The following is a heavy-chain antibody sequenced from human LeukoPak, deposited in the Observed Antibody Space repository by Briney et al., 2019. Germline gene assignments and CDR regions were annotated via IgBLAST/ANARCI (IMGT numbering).Heavy chain of an antibody. CDR2: IYYSGST. Sequence: PSGTLSLTCTVSGGSVSSGSYYWTWIRQPPGKGLEWIGYIYYSGSTNYNPSLKSRVTISVDTSKNQFSLKLSSVTAADTAVYYCAREGYGGDFDYWGQGTLVTVSS. V-gene: IGHV4-61*01. D-gene: IGHD4-23*01. CDR3: AREGYGGDFDY. CDR1: GGSVSSGSYY. J-gene: IGHJ4*02.